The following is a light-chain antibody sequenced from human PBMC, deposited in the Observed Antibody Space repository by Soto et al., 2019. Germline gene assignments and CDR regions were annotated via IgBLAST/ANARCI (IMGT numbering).Light chain of an antibody. Sequence: DIQMTQFPSSLSASVGDRVTITCRASQGIRNDLGWYQQKTGKDPKRLIYAASSLQSGVPTRFSGSGFWTKVTLKIRRLQPEELATFSCLQQSTYPLTFGQGTKVEIK. CDR1: QGIRND. CDR2: AAS. V-gene: IGKV1-17*01. J-gene: IGKJ1*01. CDR3: LQQSTYPLT.